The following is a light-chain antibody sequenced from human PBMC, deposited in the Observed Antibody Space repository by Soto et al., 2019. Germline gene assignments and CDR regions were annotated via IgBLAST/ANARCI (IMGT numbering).Light chain of an antibody. V-gene: IGKV1-12*01. CDR2: AAS. CDR3: QQADSVPWT. CDR1: QAINTW. J-gene: IGKJ1*01. Sequence: DIQLTQSPSSVSASVGDKVTITCRASQAINTWLAWYQQIPGTAPKLLIYAASALQRGVPSRFSGTGAGTDFSLTISGLQPEDFATYFCQQADSVPWTFGQGTKVEIK.